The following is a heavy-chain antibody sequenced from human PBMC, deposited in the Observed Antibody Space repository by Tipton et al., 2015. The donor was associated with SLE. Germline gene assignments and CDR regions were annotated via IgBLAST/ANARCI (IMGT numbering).Heavy chain of an antibody. V-gene: IGHV4-61*10. Sequence: TLSLTCTVSGGSISSGSYYWSWIRQPAGKGLEWIGYIYYSGSTNYNPSLKSRDTISVDTSKNQFSLKLSSVTAADTAVYYCARDPGETDAFDIWGQGTMVTVSS. D-gene: IGHD3-10*01. CDR3: ARDPGETDAFDI. CDR2: IYYSGST. J-gene: IGHJ3*02. CDR1: GGSISSGSYY.